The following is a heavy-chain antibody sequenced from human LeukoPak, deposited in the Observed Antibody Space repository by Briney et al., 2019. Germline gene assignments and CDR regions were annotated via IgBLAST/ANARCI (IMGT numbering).Heavy chain of an antibody. CDR1: GFTFDDYA. J-gene: IGHJ4*02. CDR3: AKDKVPAAITYYFDY. Sequence: PGGSLRLSCAASGFTFDDYAMHWVRHAPGKGLEWVSGISWNSGSIGYADSVKGRFTISRDNAKNSLYLQMNSLRAEDTALYYCAKDKVPAAITYYFDYWGQGTLVTVSS. D-gene: IGHD2-2*01. V-gene: IGHV3-9*01. CDR2: ISWNSGSI.